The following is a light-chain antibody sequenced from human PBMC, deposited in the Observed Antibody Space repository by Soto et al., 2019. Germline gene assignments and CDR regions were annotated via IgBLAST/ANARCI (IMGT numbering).Light chain of an antibody. CDR2: DVS. CDR3: SSYTSSSTPV. CDR1: STYVGSYNY. J-gene: IGLJ2*01. Sequence: QSALTQPASVSGSPGQSITISCTGTSTYVGSYNYVSWYQQHPGKAPKLMIYDVSNRPSGVSNRFSGSKSGNTASLTISGLQAEDEADYYCSSYTSSSTPVFGGGTKLTVL. V-gene: IGLV2-14*01.